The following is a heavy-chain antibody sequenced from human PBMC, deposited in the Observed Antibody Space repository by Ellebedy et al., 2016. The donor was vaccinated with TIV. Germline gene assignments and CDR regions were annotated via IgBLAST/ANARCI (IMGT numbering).Heavy chain of an antibody. CDR2: INPNSGGT. CDR3: AFALTGTTLLDY. CDR1: GYTFTGYY. Sequence: ASVKVSXXASGYTFTGYYMHWVRQAPGQGLEWMGWINPNSGGTNYAQKFQGRVTMTRDTSISTAYMELSRLRSDDTAVYYCAFALTGTTLLDYWGQGTLVTVSS. J-gene: IGHJ4*02. D-gene: IGHD1-20*01. V-gene: IGHV1-2*02.